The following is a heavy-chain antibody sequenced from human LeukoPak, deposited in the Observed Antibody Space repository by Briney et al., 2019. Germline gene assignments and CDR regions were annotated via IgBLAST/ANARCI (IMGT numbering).Heavy chain of an antibody. D-gene: IGHD3-22*01. V-gene: IGHV1-69*05. J-gene: IGHJ4*02. CDR1: GGTFSSYA. CDR3: ARSGSHYYDSSGYYLDY. CDR2: IIPIFGTA. Sequence: SVKVSCKASGGTFSSYAISWVRQAPGQGLERMGGIIPIFGTANYAQKFQGRVTITTDESTSTAYMELSSLRSEDTAVYNCARSGSHYYDSSGYYLDYWGQGTLVTVSS.